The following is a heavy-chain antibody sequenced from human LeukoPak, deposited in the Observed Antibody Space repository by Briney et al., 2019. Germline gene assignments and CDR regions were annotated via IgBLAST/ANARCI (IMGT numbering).Heavy chain of an antibody. CDR2: IYASGTI. CDR1: GGSISNYY. D-gene: IGHD2-15*01. J-gene: IGHJ4*02. Sequence: SETLSLTCTVSGGSISNYYWNWIRQPAGKGLEWIGRIYASGTINYSPSLKSRVTMSLDTPKRQFSLILSSVTAADTAVYYCARDNRYCSGGTCYSGQDYWGQGTLVTVSS. CDR3: ARDNRYCSGGTCYSGQDY. V-gene: IGHV4-4*07.